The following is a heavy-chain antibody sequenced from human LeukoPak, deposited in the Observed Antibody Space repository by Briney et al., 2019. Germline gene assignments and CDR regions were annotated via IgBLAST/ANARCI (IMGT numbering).Heavy chain of an antibody. J-gene: IGHJ4*02. Sequence: SETLSLTCTVSGVSISSYHWTWIRQPPGEGLEWIGHTYNSGSTNYNPSLRGRVTISLDTSKNQVSLKLSSVTAADTAMYYCARKDGDGWGQGTLVTVSS. CDR1: GVSISSYH. CDR2: TYNSGST. D-gene: IGHD5-24*01. CDR3: ARKDGDG. V-gene: IGHV4-59*01.